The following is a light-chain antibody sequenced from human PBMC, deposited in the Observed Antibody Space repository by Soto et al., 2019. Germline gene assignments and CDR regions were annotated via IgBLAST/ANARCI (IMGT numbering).Light chain of an antibody. CDR3: SSYTSSSTLV. Sequence: QSALTQPPSASGSPGQSVTISCTGTSSDVGGYDYVSWYQRHPGKAPKLMIYEVSKRPSGVPDRFSGSKSGTTASLTVSGLQAEDEADYYCSSYTSSSTLVFGGGTKLTVL. V-gene: IGLV2-8*01. CDR1: SSDVGGYDY. J-gene: IGLJ2*01. CDR2: EVS.